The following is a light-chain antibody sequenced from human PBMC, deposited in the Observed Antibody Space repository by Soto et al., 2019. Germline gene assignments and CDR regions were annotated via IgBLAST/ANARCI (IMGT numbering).Light chain of an antibody. V-gene: IGLV3-1*01. CDR1: KLGAKY. Sequence: SYELTQPPSVSVSPGQTASITCSGDKLGAKYACWYQQKPGQSPVLVIYQDSKRPSGIPERFSGSNSGNTATLTISGTQAMDEADYYCQAWDSSLGVFGTGTKLTVL. J-gene: IGLJ1*01. CDR3: QAWDSSLGV. CDR2: QDS.